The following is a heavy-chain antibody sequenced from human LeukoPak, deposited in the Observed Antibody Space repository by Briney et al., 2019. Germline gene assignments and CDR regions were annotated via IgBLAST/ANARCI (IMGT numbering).Heavy chain of an antibody. CDR3: AKATPQYYYDSSGYDFDY. CDR1: GFTFSSYE. Sequence: GGSLRLSCAASGFTFSSYEMNWVRQAPGKGLEWVSAISGSGGSTYYADSVKGRFTISRDNSKNTLYLQMNSLRAEDTAVYYCAKATPQYYYDSSGYDFDYWGQGTLVTVSS. D-gene: IGHD3-22*01. J-gene: IGHJ4*02. CDR2: ISGSGGST. V-gene: IGHV3-23*01.